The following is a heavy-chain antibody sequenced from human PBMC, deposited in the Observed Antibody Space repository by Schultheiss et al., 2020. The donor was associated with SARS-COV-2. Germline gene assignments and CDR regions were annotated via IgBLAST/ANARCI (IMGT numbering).Heavy chain of an antibody. CDR3: ASGTTVVPDAFDI. D-gene: IGHD4-23*01. CDR2: ISSSSSYI. J-gene: IGHJ3*02. V-gene: IGHV3-21*04. CDR1: GFTFSSYS. Sequence: GSLKISCAASGFTFSSYSMNWVRQAPGKGLEWVSSISSSSSYIYYADSVKGRFTISRDNAKNSLYLQMNSLRAEDTDVYYCASGTTVVPDAFDIWGQGTMVTVSS.